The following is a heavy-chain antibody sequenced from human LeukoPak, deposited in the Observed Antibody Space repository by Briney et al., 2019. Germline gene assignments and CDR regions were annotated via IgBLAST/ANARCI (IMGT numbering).Heavy chain of an antibody. D-gene: IGHD6-13*01. CDR3: AKVETAAAATLRGFDY. CDR1: GFTFSSYA. V-gene: IGHV3-23*01. Sequence: GGSLRLSCAASGFTFSSYAMSWVRQAPGKGLEWVSSIGGSGGGTYYADSVKGRFTISRDNSKNTLYLQMNSLGAEDTAVYYCAKVETAAAATLRGFDYWGQGTLVTVSS. CDR2: IGGSGGGT. J-gene: IGHJ4*02.